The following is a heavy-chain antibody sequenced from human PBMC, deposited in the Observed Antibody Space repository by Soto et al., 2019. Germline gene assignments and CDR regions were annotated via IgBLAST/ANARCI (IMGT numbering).Heavy chain of an antibody. CDR2: IDGSNK. CDR1: GFTFSSYS. V-gene: IGHV3-33*08. CDR3: ARGYDRTYYFDY. D-gene: IGHD3-22*01. J-gene: IGHJ4*02. Sequence: GGSLRLSCAASGFTFSSYSMNWVRQAPGKGLEWVSVIDGSNKYYADSVKGRFTISRDNSKNTLYLQMNSLRAEDTAVYYCARGYDRTYYFDYWGQGTLVTVSS.